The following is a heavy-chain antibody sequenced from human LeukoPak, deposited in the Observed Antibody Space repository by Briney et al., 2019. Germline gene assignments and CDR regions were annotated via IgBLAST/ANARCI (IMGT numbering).Heavy chain of an antibody. Sequence: GGSLRLSCAASGFTFSSCEMNWVRQAPGKGLEWVSYISGSADTIYYADSVKGRFTISRDNAKDSLYLQMNGLRAEDTAVYYCARDAGIAVAHNWFDPWGQGTQVTVSS. CDR1: GFTFSSCE. D-gene: IGHD6-19*01. CDR3: ARDAGIAVAHNWFDP. V-gene: IGHV3-48*03. J-gene: IGHJ5*02. CDR2: ISGSADTI.